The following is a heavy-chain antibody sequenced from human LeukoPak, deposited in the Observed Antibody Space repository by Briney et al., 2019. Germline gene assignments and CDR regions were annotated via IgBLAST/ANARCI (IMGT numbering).Heavy chain of an antibody. CDR3: ATYTHWVAGDV. Sequence: GGSLRLSCAASGFTFSDSWMSWVRQAPGKGLEWVANMNQDGSAKGYVDSVKGLFTISRDNARHSLYLQMSSLRPEDTAVYYCATYTHWVAGDVWGQGTTVTVSS. V-gene: IGHV3-7*01. J-gene: IGHJ6*02. CDR2: MNQDGSAK. D-gene: IGHD3-16*01. CDR1: GFTFSDSW.